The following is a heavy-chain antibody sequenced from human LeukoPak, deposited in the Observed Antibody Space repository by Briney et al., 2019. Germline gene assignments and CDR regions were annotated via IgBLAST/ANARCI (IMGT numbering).Heavy chain of an antibody. CDR2: INPNSGGT. V-gene: IGHV1-2*06. J-gene: IGHJ5*02. CDR1: GYTFTGYY. Sequence: ASVKVSCKASGYTFTGYYMHWVRQAPGQGLEWMGRINPNSGGTNYAQKFQGRVTMTRDTSISTAYMELSRLRSDDTAVCYCARARRVYYYDSSGSISPWGQGTLVTVSS. D-gene: IGHD3-22*01. CDR3: ARARRVYYYDSSGSISP.